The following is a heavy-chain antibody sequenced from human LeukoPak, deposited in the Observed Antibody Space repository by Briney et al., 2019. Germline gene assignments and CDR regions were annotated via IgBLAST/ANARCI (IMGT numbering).Heavy chain of an antibody. V-gene: IGHV1-8*01. Sequence: ASVKVSCKASGYTFTSYDINWVRQATGQGLEWMGWMNPNSGNTGYAQKFQGRVTMTRNTSISTAYMELSSLRSEDTAVYYCAAGGIFGVVSLYYYYMDVWGKGTTVTVSS. CDR1: GYTFTSYD. D-gene: IGHD3-3*01. CDR3: AAGGIFGVVSLYYYYMDV. J-gene: IGHJ6*03. CDR2: MNPNSGNT.